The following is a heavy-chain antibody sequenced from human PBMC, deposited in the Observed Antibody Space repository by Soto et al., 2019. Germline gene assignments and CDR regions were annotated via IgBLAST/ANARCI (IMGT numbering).Heavy chain of an antibody. V-gene: IGHV1-2*02. J-gene: IGHJ5*02. CDR1: GYTFTSYY. CDR2: INPNSGGT. D-gene: IGHD6-13*01. Sequence: ASVKVSCKASGYTFTSYYMHWVRQAPGQGLEWMGWINPNSGGTNYAQKFQGRVTMTRDTSISTAYMELSRLRSDDTAVYYCARGRIAAAGTRNWFDPWGQGTLVTVS. CDR3: ARGRIAAAGTRNWFDP.